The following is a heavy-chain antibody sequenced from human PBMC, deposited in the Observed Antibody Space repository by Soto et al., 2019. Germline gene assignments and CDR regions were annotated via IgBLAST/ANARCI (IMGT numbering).Heavy chain of an antibody. D-gene: IGHD1-7*01. CDR2: IIPIFGTA. CDR1: GGTFSSYA. CDR3: ASKTRDGDDY. V-gene: IGHV1-69*13. J-gene: IGHJ4*02. Sequence: ASVKVSCKASGGTFSSYAISWVRQAPGQGLEWMGGIIPIFGTANYAQKFQGRVTITADESTSTAYMELSSLRSEDTAVYYCASKTRDGDDYWGQGTLVTVSS.